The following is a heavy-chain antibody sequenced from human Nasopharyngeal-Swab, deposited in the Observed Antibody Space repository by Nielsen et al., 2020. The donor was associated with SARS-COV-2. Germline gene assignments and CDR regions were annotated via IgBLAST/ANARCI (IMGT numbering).Heavy chain of an antibody. CDR1: GFTFSSYA. J-gene: IGHJ4*02. D-gene: IGHD3-22*01. Sequence: GGSLRLPCAASGFTFSSYAMHWVRQAPGKGLEWVAVISYDGSNKYYADSVKGRFTISRDNSKNTLYLQMNSLRAEDTAVYYCARDQAYYDSSGLDYWGQGTLVTVSS. CDR3: ARDQAYYDSSGLDY. CDR2: ISYDGSNK. V-gene: IGHV3-30*04.